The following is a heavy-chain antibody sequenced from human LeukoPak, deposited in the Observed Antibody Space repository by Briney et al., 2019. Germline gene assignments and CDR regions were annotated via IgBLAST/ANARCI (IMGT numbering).Heavy chain of an antibody. D-gene: IGHD5-24*01. V-gene: IGHV3-23*01. CDR2: FSGSGGNT. J-gene: IGHJ4*02. CDR1: GFSFSSYE. CDR3: AKSGYNRFDY. Sequence: GGSLRLSCAASGFSFSSYEMNWVRQAPGKGLEWVSTFSGSGGNTYYADSVKGRFTISRDNSKNTLYLQMNSLRAEDTAVYYCAKSGYNRFDYWGQGTLVTVSS.